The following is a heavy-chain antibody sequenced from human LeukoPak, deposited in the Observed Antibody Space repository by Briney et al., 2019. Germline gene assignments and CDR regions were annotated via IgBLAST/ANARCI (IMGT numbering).Heavy chain of an antibody. D-gene: IGHD3-10*01. V-gene: IGHV3-74*01. CDR1: GFTFSSYW. CDR2: INSDGSST. Sequence: PGGSLRLSCAASGFTFSSYWMHWVRQAPGKGLVWVSRINSDGSSTSYADAVKGRFTISRDNAKNTAYLQMNSLRAEDTAVYYCARAGLLWFGESYFDYWGQGTLVTVSS. J-gene: IGHJ4*02. CDR3: ARAGLLWFGESYFDY.